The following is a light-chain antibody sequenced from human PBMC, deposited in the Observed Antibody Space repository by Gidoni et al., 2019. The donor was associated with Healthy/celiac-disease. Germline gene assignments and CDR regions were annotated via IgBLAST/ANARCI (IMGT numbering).Light chain of an antibody. Sequence: EIVLTQSPGTLSLSPGERATLSCRASQSVSSSYLAWYQQKPGQAPRLLIYGASSRATGIPDRFSGSGSGTDFTLTISRLEPEDFAVYYCQQYGSSPRLTFGQXTKVEIK. CDR1: QSVSSSY. CDR2: GAS. CDR3: QQYGSSPRLT. J-gene: IGKJ1*01. V-gene: IGKV3-20*01.